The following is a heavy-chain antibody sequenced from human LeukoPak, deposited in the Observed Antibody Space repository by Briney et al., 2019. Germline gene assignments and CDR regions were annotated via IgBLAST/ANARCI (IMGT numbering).Heavy chain of an antibody. J-gene: IGHJ3*02. CDR2: IYHSGST. Sequence: SQTLSLTCTVSGGSISSGGYYWSWIRQPPGKGLEWIGYIYHSGSTYYNPSLKSRVTISVDRSKNQFSLKLSSVTAADTAVYYCARVVRPNTLIAAAARGAFDIWGQGTMVTVSS. CDR1: GGSISSGGYY. CDR3: ARVVRPNTLIAAAARGAFDI. D-gene: IGHD6-13*01. V-gene: IGHV4-30-2*01.